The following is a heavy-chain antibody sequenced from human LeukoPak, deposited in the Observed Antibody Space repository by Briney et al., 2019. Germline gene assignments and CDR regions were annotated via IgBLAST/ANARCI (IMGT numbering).Heavy chain of an antibody. Sequence: PGGSLRLSCAASGFTFSSYWMSWVRQAPGKGLEWVSAISGSGGSTYYADSVKGRFTISRDNSKNTLYLQMNSLRAEDTAVYYCAKALGRYYYDSSGRGSNWGQGTLVTVSS. J-gene: IGHJ4*02. CDR3: AKALGRYYYDSSGRGSN. V-gene: IGHV3-23*01. CDR1: GFTFSSYW. D-gene: IGHD3-22*01. CDR2: ISGSGGST.